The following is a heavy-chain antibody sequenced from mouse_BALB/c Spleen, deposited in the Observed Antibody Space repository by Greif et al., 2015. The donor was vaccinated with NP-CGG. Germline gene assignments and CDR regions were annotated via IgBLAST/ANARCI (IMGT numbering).Heavy chain of an antibody. CDR3: ARTLFMDY. V-gene: IGHV5-12*02. J-gene: IGHJ4*01. Sequence: EVKVVESGGGLVQPGGSLKLSCATSGFTFSDYYMYWVRQTPEKRLEWVAYISNGGGSTYYPDTVKGRFTISRDNAKNTLYLQMSRLKSEDTAMYYCARTLFMDYWGQGTSVTVSS. D-gene: IGHD1-1*01. CDR1: GFTFSDYY. CDR2: ISNGGGST.